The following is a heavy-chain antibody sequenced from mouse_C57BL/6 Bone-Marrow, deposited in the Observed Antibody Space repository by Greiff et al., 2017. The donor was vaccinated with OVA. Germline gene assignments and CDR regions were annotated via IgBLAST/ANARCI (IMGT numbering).Heavy chain of an antibody. CDR2: IDPANGNT. V-gene: IGHV14-3*01. CDR1: GFNIKNTY. J-gene: IGHJ3*01. CDR3: ARSNYGNQAWFAY. D-gene: IGHD2-1*01. Sequence: VQLQQSVAELVRPGASVKLSCTASGFNIKNTYMHWVKQRPEQGLEWIGRIDPANGNTKYAPQFPGKATITADTSSNTAYLQLSSLTSEDTAIYYCARSNYGNQAWFAYWGQGTLVTVSA.